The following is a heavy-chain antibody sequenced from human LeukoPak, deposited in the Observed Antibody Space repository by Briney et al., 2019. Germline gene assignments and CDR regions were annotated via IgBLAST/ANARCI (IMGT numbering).Heavy chain of an antibody. J-gene: IGHJ6*03. CDR1: GYTFTSYD. CDR3: ARSFQPHYYYYYMDV. Sequence: ASVKVSCEASGYTFTSYDINWVRQATGQGLEWMGWMNPNSGNTGYAQKFQGRVTMTRNTSISTAYMELSSLRSEDTAVYYCARSFQPHYYYYYMDVWGKGTTVTVSS. CDR2: MNPNSGNT. V-gene: IGHV1-8*01. D-gene: IGHD2-2*01.